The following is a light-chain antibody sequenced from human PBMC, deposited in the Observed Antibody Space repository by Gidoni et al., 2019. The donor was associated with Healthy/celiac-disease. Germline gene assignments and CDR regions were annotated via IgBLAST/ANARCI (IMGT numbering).Light chain of an antibody. CDR3: MQALQTPRT. Sequence: DSVRTQSPLTLPVTPGEPASISCRSSQSLLHSNGYNYLDWYLQKPGQSPQLLIYLGSTRASGVPDRFSGSGSGTDFTLKISRVEAEDVGVYYCMQALQTPRTFGQGTKVEIK. J-gene: IGKJ1*01. CDR2: LGS. CDR1: QSLLHSNGYNY. V-gene: IGKV2-28*01.